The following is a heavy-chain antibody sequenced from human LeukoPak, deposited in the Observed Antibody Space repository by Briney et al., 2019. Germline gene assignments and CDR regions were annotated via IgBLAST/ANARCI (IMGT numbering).Heavy chain of an antibody. D-gene: IGHD2-21*02. V-gene: IGHV1-24*01. CDR1: GYTLTGLS. CDR3: ATVSYCGGDCYYTRHPYYGMDV. Sequence: GASVKVSCKVSGYTLTGLSMHWVRQAPGKGLEWMGGFDPEDGETIYAQKFQGRVTMTEDTSTDTAYMELSSLRSEDTAVYYCATVSYCGGDCYYTRHPYYGMDVWGQGTTVTVSS. CDR2: FDPEDGET. J-gene: IGHJ6*02.